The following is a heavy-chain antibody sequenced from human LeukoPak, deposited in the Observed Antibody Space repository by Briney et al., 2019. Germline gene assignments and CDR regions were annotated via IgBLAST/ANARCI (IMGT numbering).Heavy chain of an antibody. V-gene: IGHV3-21*01. CDR2: ISRTSSHI. CDR3: ARDGNSGYASYYFDY. Sequence: GGSLRLSCAASGFTFSSYSMNWVRQAPGKGLEWVSSISRTSSHIYFADSVKGRFTISRDNAKNSLYLHMNSLRAEDTAVYYCARDGNSGYASYYFDYWGQGALVTVSS. CDR1: GFTFSSYS. J-gene: IGHJ4*02. D-gene: IGHD5-12*01.